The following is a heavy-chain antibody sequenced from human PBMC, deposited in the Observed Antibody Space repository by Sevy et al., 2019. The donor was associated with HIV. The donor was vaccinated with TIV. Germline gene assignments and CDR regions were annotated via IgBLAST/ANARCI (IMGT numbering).Heavy chain of an antibody. D-gene: IGHD2-2*01. V-gene: IGHV3-23*01. CDR1: GFTFSIYA. J-gene: IGHJ6*02. Sequence: GGSLRLSCAASGFTFSIYAMSWVRQAPGKGLEWVSSISRSGGSTNYADSVKGWLTISRDNSKSTLFLQMNSLRAEDTAVYYCAKVDVVVPVADYGLDVWGQGTTVTVSS. CDR2: ISRSGGST. CDR3: AKVDVVVPVADYGLDV.